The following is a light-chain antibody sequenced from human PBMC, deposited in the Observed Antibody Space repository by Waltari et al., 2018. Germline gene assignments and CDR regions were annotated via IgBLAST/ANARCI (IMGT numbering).Light chain of an antibody. CDR1: KLGDKD. CDR2: QDT. Sequence: SYELTQPPSLSVSPGQAASITCSGEKLGDKDVSWYQQKPGQSPVVVIYQDTKRPSGIPQRFSASASGNTATLTISGTQAMDEADYYCQAWVSTTVVFGGGTRLTVL. V-gene: IGLV3-1*01. CDR3: QAWVSTTVV. J-gene: IGLJ2*01.